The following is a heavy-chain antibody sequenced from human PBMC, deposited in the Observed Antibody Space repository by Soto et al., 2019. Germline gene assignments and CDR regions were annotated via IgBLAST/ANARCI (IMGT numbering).Heavy chain of an antibody. CDR3: ASGWMAAFDN. D-gene: IGHD2-2*03. V-gene: IGHV4-59*11. CDR2: IYYSGST. J-gene: IGHJ4*02. CDR1: VDSIKTHY. Sequence: SEPLSLTCNVPVDSIKTHYWSWIRQAPGKGLEWIGYIYYSGSTLYNPSLKRRVTISADTAKNQFSLRLTSLTAADTAVYYCASGWMAAFDNWGQGTLVTVSS.